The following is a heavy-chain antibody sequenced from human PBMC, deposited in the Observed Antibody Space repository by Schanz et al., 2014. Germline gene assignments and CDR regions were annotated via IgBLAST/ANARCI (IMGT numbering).Heavy chain of an antibody. V-gene: IGHV3-23*04. J-gene: IGHJ4*02. Sequence: VQLVESGGGLVKPGGSLRLSCAASGFTFSDYYMSWIRQAPGKGLEWVSGISGSGGSTYYADSVKGRFTISRDNSKNTLYLQMSSLRAENTAIYYCAKLSSSGRLAGYFDYWGQGALVTVSS. D-gene: IGHD6-19*01. CDR2: ISGSGGST. CDR1: GFTFSDYY. CDR3: AKLSSSGRLAGYFDY.